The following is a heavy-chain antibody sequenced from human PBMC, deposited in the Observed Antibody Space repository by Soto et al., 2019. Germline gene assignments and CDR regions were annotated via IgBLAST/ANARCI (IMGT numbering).Heavy chain of an antibody. J-gene: IGHJ6*03. CDR3: AKPLGFTFTPVFDMDV. Sequence: EVQLLDSGGGLVQPGGSLSLSCAASGFTVSSYAMSWVRQAPGKGLEWVSVMSGRGSTNSEDSVKGRFTNSRDSSKNTVYLPMNRLRDEDTAVYYCAKPLGFTFTPVFDMDVWGRGTTVTVSS. D-gene: IGHD3-16*01. CDR1: GFTVSSYA. CDR2: MSGRGST. V-gene: IGHV3-23*01.